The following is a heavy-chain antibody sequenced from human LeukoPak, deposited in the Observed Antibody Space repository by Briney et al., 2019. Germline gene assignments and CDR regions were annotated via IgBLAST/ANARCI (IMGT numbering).Heavy chain of an antibody. Sequence: SETLSLTCTVSGGSISSGGYYWSWIRQHPGKGLEWIGYIYYSGSTYYNPSLKSRVTISVDVSKNQVSLRLTSVTAADTAVYYCARSGYSGYDWNYWGQGTLVTVSS. CDR1: GGSISSGGYY. V-gene: IGHV4-31*03. J-gene: IGHJ4*02. CDR3: ARSGYSGYDWNY. D-gene: IGHD5-12*01. CDR2: IYYSGST.